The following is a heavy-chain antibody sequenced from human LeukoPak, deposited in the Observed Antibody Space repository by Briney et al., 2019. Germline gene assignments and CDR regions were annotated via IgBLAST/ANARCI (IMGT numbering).Heavy chain of an antibody. Sequence: ASVRVSCKASGYTFTSYDINWVRQATGQGLEWMGWMNPNSGNTGYAQKFQGRVTMTRNTSISTAYMELSSLRSEDTAVYCCARRYNWNDVGVDYWGQGTLVTVSS. CDR2: MNPNSGNT. J-gene: IGHJ4*02. D-gene: IGHD1-1*01. CDR3: ARRYNWNDVGVDY. CDR1: GYTFTSYD. V-gene: IGHV1-8*01.